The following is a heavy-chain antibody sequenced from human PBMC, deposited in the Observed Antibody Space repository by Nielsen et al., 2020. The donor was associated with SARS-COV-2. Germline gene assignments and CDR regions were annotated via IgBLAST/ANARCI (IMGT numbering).Heavy chain of an antibody. CDR2: INPNIEGT. CDR1: GYTFSDYY. V-gene: IGHV1-2*06. Sequence: ASVKVSCKASGYTFSDYYIHWVRQAPGQGLEWMGRINPNIEGTNFARKFQGRVTMTRDTSISTVHMELNSLRSDDTAVYYCARVVGDYYDYWGQGTLVTVSS. J-gene: IGHJ4*02. CDR3: ARVVGDYYDY. D-gene: IGHD4-17*01.